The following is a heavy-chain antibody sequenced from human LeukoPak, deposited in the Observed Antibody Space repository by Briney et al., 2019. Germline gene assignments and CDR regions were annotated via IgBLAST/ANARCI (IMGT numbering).Heavy chain of an antibody. CDR2: IYGGPTA. J-gene: IGHJ3*02. CDR3: ARKIGQLGGAFDI. V-gene: IGHV3-53*01. Sequence: GGSLRLSCAASGFTVSTVYMTWVRQAPGKGLEWVSVIYGGPTAFYADSVKDRFTISRDNPKNTLNLQKNSLRAEDTAVYYCARKIGQLGGAFDIWGQGTMVTVSS. D-gene: IGHD7-27*01. CDR1: GFTVSTVY.